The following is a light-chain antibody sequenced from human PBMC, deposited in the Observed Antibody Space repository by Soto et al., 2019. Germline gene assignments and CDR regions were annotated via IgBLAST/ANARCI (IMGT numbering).Light chain of an antibody. CDR1: SSDVGGYSY. CDR2: DVF. Sequence: QSALTQPASVSGSPGQSITISCTGTSSDVGGYSYVSWYQHHPGKAPKLIIYDVFSRPSGVSTRFSGSKSGNTASLTISGLQADDEADYYCSSYSSANTLGVFGGGTKLTVL. J-gene: IGLJ2*01. V-gene: IGLV2-14*03. CDR3: SSYSSANTLGV.